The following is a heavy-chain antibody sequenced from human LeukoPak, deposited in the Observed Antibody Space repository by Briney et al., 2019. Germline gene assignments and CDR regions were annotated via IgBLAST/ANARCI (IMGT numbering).Heavy chain of an antibody. D-gene: IGHD6-19*01. CDR1: GFTFSSYA. V-gene: IGHV3-23*01. CDR3: AKDGVWQSHYFDY. CDR2: ISDSGGNT. J-gene: IGHJ4*02. Sequence: PGGSLRLSCAASGFTFSSYAMSWVRQAPGKGLEWVSSISDSGGNTYYADSGKGRFTISRDNSKNTLYLQMNSLRAEDTGVYYCAKDGVWQSHYFDYWGQGTLVTVSS.